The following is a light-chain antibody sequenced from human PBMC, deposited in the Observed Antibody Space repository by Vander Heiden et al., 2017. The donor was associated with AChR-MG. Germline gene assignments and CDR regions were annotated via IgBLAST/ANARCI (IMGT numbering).Light chain of an antibody. CDR3: QSYDSSLSGSEV. Sequence: QSVLTQPPSVSGAPGQRVPISCTGRSSNIGAGYDVHWYQQLPGTAPNLLIYVNSNRPAGVPDRFSCSKSGTSASLAITGLQAEDEADYYCQSYDSSLSGSEVFGGGTKLTVL. CDR2: VNS. CDR1: SSNIGAGYD. J-gene: IGLJ2*01. V-gene: IGLV1-40*01.